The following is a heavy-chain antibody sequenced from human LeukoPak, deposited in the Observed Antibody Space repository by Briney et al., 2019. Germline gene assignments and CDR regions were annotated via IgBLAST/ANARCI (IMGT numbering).Heavy chain of an antibody. J-gene: IGHJ4*02. D-gene: IGHD2-15*01. CDR3: AKSSEVVVAATLFDY. CDR2: ISGSGGST. V-gene: IGHV3-23*01. CDR1: GFTFSSSG. Sequence: GGSLRLSCAASGFTFSSSGMSWVRQAPGKGLEWVSAISGSGGSTYYADSVKGRFTISRDNSKNTLYLQMNSLRAEDTAVYYCAKSSEVVVAATLFDYWGQGTLVTVSS.